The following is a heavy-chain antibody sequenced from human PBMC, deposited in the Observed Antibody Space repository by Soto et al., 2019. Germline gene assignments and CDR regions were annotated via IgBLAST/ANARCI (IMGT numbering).Heavy chain of an antibody. CDR3: ARNTGTLTIFGVVISNNWFDP. CDR2: ISAYNGNT. V-gene: IGHV1-18*01. Sequence: ASVKVSCKASGYTFTSYGISRVRQAPGQGLEWMGWISAYNGNTNYAQKLQGRVTMTTDTSTSTAYMELRSLRSDDTAVYYCARNTGTLTIFGVVISNNWFDPWGQGTLVTVSS. CDR1: GYTFTSYG. J-gene: IGHJ5*02. D-gene: IGHD3-3*01.